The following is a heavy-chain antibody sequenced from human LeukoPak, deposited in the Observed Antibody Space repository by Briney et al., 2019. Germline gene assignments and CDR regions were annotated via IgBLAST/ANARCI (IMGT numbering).Heavy chain of an antibody. J-gene: IGHJ4*02. Sequence: AASVKVSCKASGYTFTSYGISWVRQAPGQGLEWMGRIIPILGIANYAQKFQGRVTITADKSTSTAYMELSSLRSEDTAVYYCATNWNDGCFDYWGQGTLVTVSS. CDR3: ATNWNDGCFDY. V-gene: IGHV1-69*04. CDR1: GYTFTSYG. CDR2: IIPILGIA. D-gene: IGHD1-20*01.